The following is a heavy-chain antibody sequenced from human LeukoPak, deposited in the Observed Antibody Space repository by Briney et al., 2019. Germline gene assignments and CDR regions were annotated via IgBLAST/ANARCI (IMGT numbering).Heavy chain of an antibody. CDR3: AKVRYVDY. CDR1: GFTFTNYA. V-gene: IGHV3-23*01. CDR2: ISGSGDRT. Sequence: PGGSLRLSCAASGFTFTNYAMAWVRQAPGKGLEWVSGISGSGDRTYYADSVKGRFTTSRDNSKNTLFLQMNSLRAEDTAVYYCAKVRYVDYWGQGTLVTVSS. J-gene: IGHJ4*02. D-gene: IGHD4-17*01.